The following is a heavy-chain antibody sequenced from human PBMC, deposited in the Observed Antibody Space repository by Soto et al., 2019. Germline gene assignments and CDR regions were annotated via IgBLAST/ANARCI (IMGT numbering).Heavy chain of an antibody. CDR1: GFNFNTYT. J-gene: IGHJ4*02. Sequence: EVQLVESGGGLVKPGESLRLSCVASGFNFNTYTMSWVRQAPGKGLEWVSSISSKSAYIYYADSVEGRFTVSRDNAKTSLYLQMTALRADYTAVYYCARVGRYYSESTESDWGQGTLVTVSS. V-gene: IGHV3-21*01. CDR3: ARVGRYYSESTESD. D-gene: IGHD3-22*01. CDR2: ISSKSAYI.